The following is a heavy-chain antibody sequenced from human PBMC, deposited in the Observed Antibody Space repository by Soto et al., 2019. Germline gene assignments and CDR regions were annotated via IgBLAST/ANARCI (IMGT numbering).Heavy chain of an antibody. CDR2: IYHSGST. Sequence: SETLSLTCAVSGGSISSSDWWSWVRQPPGKGLEWIGEIYHSGSTNYNPSLKSRVTISVDKSKNQFSLKLSSVTAADTAVYYCARDTGIASIPFDYWGQGTLLTVSS. D-gene: IGHD6-13*01. CDR1: GGSISSSDW. J-gene: IGHJ4*02. V-gene: IGHV4-4*02. CDR3: ARDTGIASIPFDY.